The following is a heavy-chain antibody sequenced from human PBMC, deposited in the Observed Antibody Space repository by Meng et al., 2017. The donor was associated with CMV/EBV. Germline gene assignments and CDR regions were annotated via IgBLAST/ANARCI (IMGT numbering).Heavy chain of an antibody. CDR3: ATTSGSSY. CDR2: ISPDGTLA. J-gene: IGHJ4*02. CDR1: GFTFSPFW. D-gene: IGHD6-6*01. V-gene: IGHV3-7*01. Sequence: GGSLRLSCGSYGFTFSPFWMSWFRRAPGKGLEWVAHISPDGTLAYYVDSVRGRFTISRDNTENSIYLHMSTLRAEDTAVYYCATTSGSSYWGQGAQVTVSS.